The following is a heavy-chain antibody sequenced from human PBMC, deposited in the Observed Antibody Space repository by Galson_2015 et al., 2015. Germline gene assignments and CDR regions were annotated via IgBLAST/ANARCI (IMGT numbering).Heavy chain of an antibody. D-gene: IGHD6-19*01. J-gene: IGHJ4*02. CDR1: GFTFSSYG. CDR2: IWYDGSNE. V-gene: IGHV3-33*01. Sequence: SLRLSCAVSGFTFSSYGMHWVRQAPGKGLEWVAVIWYDGSNEYYADSVKGRFTISRDNSKNTLYLQMNSLRAEDTAVYYCARDMSGWYRGDFDYWGQGTLVTVSS. CDR3: ARDMSGWYRGDFDY.